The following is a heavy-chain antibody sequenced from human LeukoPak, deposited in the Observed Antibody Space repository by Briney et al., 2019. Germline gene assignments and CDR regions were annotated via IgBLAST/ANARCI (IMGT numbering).Heavy chain of an antibody. CDR2: INEDGSEK. CDR1: GITFSRFW. V-gene: IGHV3-7*03. J-gene: IGHJ6*02. Sequence: GGSLRLSCAASGITFSRFWMSWVRQAPGKGLQWVANINEDGSEKHYVDSVKGRFTISRDNAENSLYLQMNSLRADDTAVYYCARSNYYTVDVWGQGTAVTVSS. CDR3: ARSNYYTVDV.